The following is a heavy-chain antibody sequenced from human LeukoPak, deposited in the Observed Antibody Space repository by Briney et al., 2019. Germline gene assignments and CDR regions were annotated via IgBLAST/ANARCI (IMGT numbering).Heavy chain of an antibody. J-gene: IGHJ4*02. V-gene: IGHV3-48*04. CDR2: ISSSSSPI. CDR3: ARDLGLRQWMIYFDY. Sequence: PGGSLRLSCAASGFTFSTYGMNWVRQAPGKGLEWISYISSSSSPILYADSAKGRFTISRDNAKNSLYLQMNSLRAEDTAIYYCARDLGLRQWMIYFDYWGQGTLVSVSS. CDR1: GFTFSTYG. D-gene: IGHD3-22*01.